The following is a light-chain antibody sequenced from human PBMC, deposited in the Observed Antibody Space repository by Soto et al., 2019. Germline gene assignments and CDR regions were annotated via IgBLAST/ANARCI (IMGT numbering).Light chain of an antibody. CDR1: QDISKY. J-gene: IGKJ5*01. CDR2: DAS. V-gene: IGKV1-33*01. CDR3: QQYDSLPIT. Sequence: DIQMTQSPSSLSASVGDRVTFTCQASQDISKYLSWYQHKVGKAPKLLVYDASDLESGVPGRFSASVSGTHCSLTISGLKKDDGSTYYCQQYDSLPITFGQGTRLEIK.